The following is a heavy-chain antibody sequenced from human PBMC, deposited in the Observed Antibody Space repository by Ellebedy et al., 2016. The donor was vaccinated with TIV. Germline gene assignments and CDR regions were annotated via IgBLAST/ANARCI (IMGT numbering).Heavy chain of an antibody. J-gene: IGHJ6*02. CDR2: INGRGGST. CDR1: GFTFSNYA. Sequence: GGSLRLSXAASGFTFSNYAMSWVRQAPGKGLEWVSAINGRGGSTFFADSVKGRFTISRDNFKNTLSLQMNSLRAEDTAVYYCAKGSGTNYFYYYGLDVWGQGTTVSVSS. CDR3: AKGSGTNYFYYYGLDV. D-gene: IGHD1-1*01. V-gene: IGHV3-23*01.